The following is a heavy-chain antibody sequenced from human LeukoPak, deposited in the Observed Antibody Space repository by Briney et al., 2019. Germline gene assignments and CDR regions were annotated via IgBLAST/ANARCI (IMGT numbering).Heavy chain of an antibody. D-gene: IGHD6-19*01. J-gene: IGHJ4*02. Sequence: SETLSLTCAVYGGSFSGYYWSWIRQPPGKGLEWIGEINHSGSTNYDPSLKSRVTISVDTSKNQFSLKLSSVTAADTAVYYCARWGSGWSYFDYWGQGTLVTVSS. V-gene: IGHV4-34*01. CDR1: GGSFSGYY. CDR2: INHSGST. CDR3: ARWGSGWSYFDY.